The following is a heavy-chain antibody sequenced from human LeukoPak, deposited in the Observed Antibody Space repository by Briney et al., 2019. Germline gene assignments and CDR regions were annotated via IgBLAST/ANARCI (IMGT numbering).Heavy chain of an antibody. J-gene: IGHJ4*02. CDR2: IYHTGST. CDR1: GGSVSDYY. V-gene: IGHV4-59*02. Sequence: KPSETLSLTCTISGGSVSDYYWSWIRQSPGKGLEWIGYIYHTGSTNYNPSLKSRVTISVDTSKNQFSLKLSSVTAAGTAVYYCASSGSFRQQLVKWGQGTLVTVSS. D-gene: IGHD6-13*01. CDR3: ASSGSFRQQLVK.